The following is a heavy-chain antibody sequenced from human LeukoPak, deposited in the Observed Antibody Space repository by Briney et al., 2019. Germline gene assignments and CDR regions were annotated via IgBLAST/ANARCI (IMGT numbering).Heavy chain of an antibody. CDR3: ARGHREYDY. V-gene: IGHV1-46*01. CDR1: GFTFTNYY. Sequence: ASVKVSCKASGFTFTNYYVHWVRQAPGQGLEWIGRITPGSVSTNYAQKFQGRVTMTRDASTSTVYMELSSLRSHDTAVYYCARGHREYDYWGQGTLVTVSS. D-gene: IGHD2/OR15-2a*01. CDR2: ITPGSVST. J-gene: IGHJ4*02.